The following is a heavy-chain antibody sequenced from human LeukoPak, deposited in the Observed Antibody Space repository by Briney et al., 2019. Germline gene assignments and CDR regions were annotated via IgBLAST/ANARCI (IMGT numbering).Heavy chain of an antibody. V-gene: IGHV1-18*01. CDR1: GYTFTSYG. Sequence: ASVKVSCKASGYTFTSYGISWVRQAPGQGLEWMGWISAYNGNTNYAQKLQGRVTMTTDTSTSTAYMELRSLRSDDTAVYYCARARYYDFWSGYSKYYFDYWGQGTQVTVSS. CDR3: ARARYYDFWSGYSKYYFDY. J-gene: IGHJ4*02. D-gene: IGHD3-3*01. CDR2: ISAYNGNT.